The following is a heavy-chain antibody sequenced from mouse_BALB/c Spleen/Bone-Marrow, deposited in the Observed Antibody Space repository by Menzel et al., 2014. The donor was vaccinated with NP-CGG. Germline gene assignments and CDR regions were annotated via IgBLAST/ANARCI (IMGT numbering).Heavy chain of an antibody. CDR3: ARDSNDY. J-gene: IGHJ2*01. CDR1: GFTFSSYG. CDR2: INSNGGST. Sequence: EVQLQESGGGLVQPGGSLKLSCAASGFTFSSYGMSWVRQAPDXRLELVATINSNGGSTYYPDSVKGRFTISRDNAKNTLYLQMSSLKSEDTAMYYCARDSNDYWGQGTTLTVSS. V-gene: IGHV5-6-3*01.